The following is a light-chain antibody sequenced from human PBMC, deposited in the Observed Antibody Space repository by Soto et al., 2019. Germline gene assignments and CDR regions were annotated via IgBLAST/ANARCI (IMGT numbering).Light chain of an antibody. CDR1: QSISSR. Sequence: DIQMTQSPSTLSASVGDRVTITCRASQSISSRLAWYQKKPGKAPKLLIYDALNLESGVPSRFSGSGSGAEFTRSLGSLPPDDFATYYCQHYGAYFRDNFGQGPKLEIK. CDR2: DAL. J-gene: IGKJ2*01. V-gene: IGKV1-5*01. CDR3: QHYGAYFRDN.